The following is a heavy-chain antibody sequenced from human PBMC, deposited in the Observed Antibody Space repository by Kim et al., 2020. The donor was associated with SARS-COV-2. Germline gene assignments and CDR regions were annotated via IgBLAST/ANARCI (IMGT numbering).Heavy chain of an antibody. Sequence: GGSLRLSCAASGFTFSSYAMNWVRQAPGKGLEWVSAISSGGGSTYYADSVKGRFTVSRDNSKNTLYLQMNSLRAEDTAVYYCAKVGSRAYYSVYWGQGTLVTVSS. CDR3: AKVGSRAYYSVY. V-gene: IGHV3-23*01. D-gene: IGHD3-16*01. J-gene: IGHJ4*02. CDR1: GFTFSSYA. CDR2: ISSGGGST.